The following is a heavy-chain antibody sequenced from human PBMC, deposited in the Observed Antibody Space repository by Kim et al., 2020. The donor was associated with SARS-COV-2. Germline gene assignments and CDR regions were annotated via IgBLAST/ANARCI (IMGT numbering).Heavy chain of an antibody. D-gene: IGHD1-26*01. Sequence: NPSLKSRVTISVDTSKNQFSLKLSSVTAADTAVYYCARAKRLGGSYYLAYWGQGTLVTVSS. CDR3: ARAKRLGGSYYLAY. J-gene: IGHJ4*02. V-gene: IGHV4-39*01.